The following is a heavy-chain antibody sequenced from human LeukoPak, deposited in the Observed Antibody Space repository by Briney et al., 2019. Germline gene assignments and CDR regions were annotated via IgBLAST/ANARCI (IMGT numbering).Heavy chain of an antibody. Sequence: SSETLSLTCTVSGGSISSSSYYWGWIRQPPGKGLEWIGSIYYSGSTYYNPSLKSRVTISVDTSKNQFSLKLSSVTAADTAVYYCARDRRGGYCSSTSCYFGHFDYWGQGTLVTVSS. J-gene: IGHJ4*02. D-gene: IGHD2-2*01. V-gene: IGHV4-39*07. CDR2: IYYSGST. CDR1: GGSISSSSYY. CDR3: ARDRRGGYCSSTSCYFGHFDY.